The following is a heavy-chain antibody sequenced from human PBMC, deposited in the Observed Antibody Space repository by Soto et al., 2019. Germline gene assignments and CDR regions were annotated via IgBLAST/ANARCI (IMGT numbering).Heavy chain of an antibody. CDR1: GFKFTDYG. Sequence: QVQLVESGGGVVQPGRSLRLSCVASGFKFTDYGLNWVRQTPGKGLEWVAISWFDGSIAYYAESVKGRFTISRDDSRNTVYLHMNSLRGEDTAMYYCARGGARIASSGKFDYWGQGTQVTASS. CDR2: SWFDGSIA. V-gene: IGHV3-33*01. D-gene: IGHD3-22*01. CDR3: ARGGARIASSGKFDY. J-gene: IGHJ4*02.